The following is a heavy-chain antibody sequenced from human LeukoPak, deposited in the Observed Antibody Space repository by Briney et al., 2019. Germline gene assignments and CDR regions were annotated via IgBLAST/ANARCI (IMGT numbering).Heavy chain of an antibody. V-gene: IGHV4-59*01. CDR3: ARSAHYSQFDY. CDR1: GGSISGYY. J-gene: IGHJ4*02. CDR2: IYYSGST. D-gene: IGHD3-22*01. Sequence: SETLSLTCTVSGGSISGYYWSWIRQPPGKGLEWIGYIYYSGSTNYNPSLKSRVTISVDTSKNQFSLKLRSVTAADTAVYYCARSAHYSQFDYWGQGTLVTVSS.